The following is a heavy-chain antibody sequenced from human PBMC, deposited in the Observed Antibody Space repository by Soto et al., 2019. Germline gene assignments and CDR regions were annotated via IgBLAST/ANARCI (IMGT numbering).Heavy chain of an antibody. Sequence: SETLSLTCTVSGGSISSGDYYWSWIHQPPGKGLEWIGYIYYSGSTYYNPSLKSRVTISVDTSKNQFSLKLSSVTAADTAVYYWANACDGLGFDHLGQGTPVTVSS. J-gene: IGHJ4*02. CDR2: IYYSGST. D-gene: IGHD2-21*01. V-gene: IGHV4-30-4*01. CDR1: GGSISSGDYY. CDR3: ANACDGLGFDH.